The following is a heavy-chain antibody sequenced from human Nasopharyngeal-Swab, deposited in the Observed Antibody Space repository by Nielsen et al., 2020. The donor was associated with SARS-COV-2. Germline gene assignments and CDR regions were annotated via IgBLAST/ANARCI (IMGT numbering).Heavy chain of an antibody. D-gene: IGHD3-9*01. V-gene: IGHV1-69*13. Sequence: SVQVSCKASGGTFSSYAISWVRQAPGQGLEWMGGIIPIFGTANSAPKFQGRVTITADESTSTAYMELSSLRSEDTAMYYCARAPRYYDILAGYYYHYYYGMDVWGQGTTVTVSS. J-gene: IGHJ6*02. CDR1: GGTFSSYA. CDR2: IIPIFGTA. CDR3: ARAPRYYDILAGYYYHYYYGMDV.